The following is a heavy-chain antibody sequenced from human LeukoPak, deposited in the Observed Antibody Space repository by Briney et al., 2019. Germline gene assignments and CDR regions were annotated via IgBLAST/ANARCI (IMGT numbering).Heavy chain of an antibody. J-gene: IGHJ4*02. CDR1: GFTFDSSA. CDR2: ISGSGSRGSGITGGNT. Sequence: PGGSLRLSCAASGFTFDSSAMSWVRQAPGKGLEWVALISGSGSRGSGITGGNTYYADSVKGRFSISRDDSQNTVYLQMNSLRVEDTATYFCAKGRCGDSSCWYFDAWAKGTRVTVSP. CDR3: AKGRCGDSSCWYFDA. V-gene: IGHV3-23*01. D-gene: IGHD6-13*01.